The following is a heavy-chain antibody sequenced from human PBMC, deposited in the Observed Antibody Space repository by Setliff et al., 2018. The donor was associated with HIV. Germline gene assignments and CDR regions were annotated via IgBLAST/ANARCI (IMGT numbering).Heavy chain of an antibody. Sequence: ASLKVSCKASGYTFTNYAMNWLRQAPGQGLEWMGWIDTNTGNPTYAQGFTGRFVFSLDTSVSTAFLQISTLKAEDTAVYYCARLSPYGDYLLFQYWGQGTQVTVSS. CDR2: IDTNTGNP. CDR3: ARLSPYGDYLLFQY. D-gene: IGHD4-17*01. V-gene: IGHV7-4-1*02. CDR1: GYTFTNYA. J-gene: IGHJ4*02.